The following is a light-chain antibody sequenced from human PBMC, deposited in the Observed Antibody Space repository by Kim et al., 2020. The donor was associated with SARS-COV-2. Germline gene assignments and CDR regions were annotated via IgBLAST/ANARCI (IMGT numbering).Light chain of an antibody. CDR3: QQYATTPRT. Sequence: SPGDRATLSCRASQSVRSNFLAWYQQKPGQPPRLLIYGTSTRATGIPDRFSGSGSGTDFTLTITRLEPEDLAVYYCQQYATTPRTFGQGTKVDIK. J-gene: IGKJ1*01. CDR2: GTS. V-gene: IGKV3-20*01. CDR1: QSVRSNF.